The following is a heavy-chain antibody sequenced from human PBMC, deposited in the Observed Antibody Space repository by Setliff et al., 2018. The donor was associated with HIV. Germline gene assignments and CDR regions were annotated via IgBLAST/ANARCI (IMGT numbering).Heavy chain of an antibody. D-gene: IGHD6-19*01. J-gene: IGHJ4*02. CDR2: MNTDGSST. CDR3: ANMQWASNAWYSFDY. V-gene: IGHV3-74*01. CDR1: GFTFSSYW. Sequence: GGSLRLSCAASGFTFSSYWMHWVRQAPGKGLVWVFGMNTDGSSTRYADSVKGRFTISRDNAKNSLYLQMNSLRAEDTAVYYCANMQWASNAWYSFDYWGQGALVTVSS.